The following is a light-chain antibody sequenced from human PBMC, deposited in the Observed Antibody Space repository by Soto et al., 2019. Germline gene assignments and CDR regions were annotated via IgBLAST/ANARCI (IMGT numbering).Light chain of an antibody. CDR2: KAS. CDR1: QSISSW. J-gene: IGKJ1*01. CDR3: QQYNSYTWT. Sequence: IQLTQCPSSLSASVGDRVTITCRASQSISSWLALYQQKPGKAPKLLIYKASSLESGVPSRFSGSGSGTEFTLTISSLQPDDFATYYRQQYNSYTWTFGQGTKVDIK. V-gene: IGKV1-5*03.